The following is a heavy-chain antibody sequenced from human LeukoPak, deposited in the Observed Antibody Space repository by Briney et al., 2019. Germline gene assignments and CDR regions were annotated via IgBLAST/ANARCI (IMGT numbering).Heavy chain of an antibody. CDR1: GGTFSSYA. CDR2: IIPIFGTA. D-gene: IGHD6-13*01. J-gene: IGHJ6*03. Sequence: SVKVSCKVSGGTFSSYAISWVRQAPGQGLEWMGRIIPIFGTANYAQKFQGRVTITTDESTSTAYMELSSLRSEDTAVYYCARGVFGLMDVWGKGTTVTVSS. CDR3: ARGVFGLMDV. V-gene: IGHV1-69*05.